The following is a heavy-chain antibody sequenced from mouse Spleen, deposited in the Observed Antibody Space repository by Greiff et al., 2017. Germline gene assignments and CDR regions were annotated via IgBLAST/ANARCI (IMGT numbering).Heavy chain of an antibody. J-gene: IGHJ4*01. CDR3: APYYYGSSHAMDY. D-gene: IGHD1-1*01. Sequence: QVQLQQPGAELVKPGASVKLSCKASGYTFTSYWMQWVKQRPGQGLEWIGEIDPSDSYTNYNQKFKGKATLTVDTSSSTAYMQLSSLTSEDSAVYYCAPYYYGSSHAMDYWGQGTSVTVSS. V-gene: IGHV1-50*01. CDR1: GYTFTSYW. CDR2: IDPSDSYT.